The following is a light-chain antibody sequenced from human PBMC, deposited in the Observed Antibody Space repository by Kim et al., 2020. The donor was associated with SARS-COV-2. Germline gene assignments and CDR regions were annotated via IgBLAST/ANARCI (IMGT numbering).Light chain of an antibody. CDR1: QSVDSNY. CDR2: VAS. J-gene: IGKJ2*01. Sequence: LSQGERATLSCRASQSVDSNYLAWFQQKPGQAPRLLIYVASSRATGIPDRFSGSGSGTDFTLTISRLEPEDFAVYYCQQYGSSPYTFGQGTKLEIK. V-gene: IGKV3-20*01. CDR3: QQYGSSPYT.